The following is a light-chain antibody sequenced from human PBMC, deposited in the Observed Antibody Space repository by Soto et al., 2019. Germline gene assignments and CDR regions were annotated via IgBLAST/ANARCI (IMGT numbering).Light chain of an antibody. CDR1: QSISSW. CDR2: KAS. J-gene: IGKJ4*01. V-gene: IGKV1-5*03. Sequence: SASVGDRVTITCRASQSISSWLAWYQQKPGKAPNLLIYKASSLESGVPSRFSGSRSGTEFTLTISSLQPDDFETYYCQQYNSYPLTFGGGTKVDIK. CDR3: QQYNSYPLT.